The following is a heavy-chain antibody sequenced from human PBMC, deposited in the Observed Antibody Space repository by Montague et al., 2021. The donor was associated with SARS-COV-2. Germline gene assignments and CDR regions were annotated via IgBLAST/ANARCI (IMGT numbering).Heavy chain of an antibody. J-gene: IGHJ4*02. Sequence: ETLSLTCTVAGDSISSTVYYWGWMRQPPGKRLEWIGTIYHTGITHYXPSLKSRVTLSVDTSKNQLSLNVTSVTAADTAVYFCVRVAWFGELSLADYWGQGTLVAVSS. CDR3: VRVAWFGELSLADY. CDR2: IYHTGIT. CDR1: GDSISSTVYY. D-gene: IGHD3-10*01. V-gene: IGHV4-39*07.